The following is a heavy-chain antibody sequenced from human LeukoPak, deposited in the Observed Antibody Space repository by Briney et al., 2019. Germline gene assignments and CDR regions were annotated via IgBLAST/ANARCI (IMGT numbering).Heavy chain of an antibody. CDR1: GYSFSTYW. J-gene: IGHJ3*02. CDR2: IYPDDSDT. CDR3: ALGGTAAGFNI. D-gene: IGHD6-13*01. Sequence: GESLKISCKGSGYSFSTYWIDWVRQMPGKGLEWMGIIYPDDSDTRYSPSFQGQVTISADKSISTAYLQWSSLKASDAAMYYCALGGTAAGFNIWGQGTMVTVSS. V-gene: IGHV5-51*03.